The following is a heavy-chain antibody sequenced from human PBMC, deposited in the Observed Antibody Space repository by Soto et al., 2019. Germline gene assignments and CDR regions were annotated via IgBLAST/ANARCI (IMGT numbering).Heavy chain of an antibody. CDR1: GGAFTNDI. D-gene: IGHD5-12*01. J-gene: IGHJ4*02. CDR2: IIPLLDIT. Sequence: QVQLVQSGAEVKKPGSSVKVSCKASGGAFTNDIITWVRQAPGQGLEWMGRIIPLLDITNYAQKFQGRVTITADKSTSTAYMGLNSLISEDTAVYYCARDSPIGSTFSGYDAIDYWGQGTLVTVSS. V-gene: IGHV1-69*08. CDR3: ARDSPIGSTFSGYDAIDY.